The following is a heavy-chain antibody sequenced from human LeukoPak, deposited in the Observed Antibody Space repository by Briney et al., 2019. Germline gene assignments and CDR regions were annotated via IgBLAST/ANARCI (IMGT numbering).Heavy chain of an antibody. CDR3: ARAKGWSGYYVGS. CDR1: GYSFSSHS. J-gene: IGHJ5*01. Sequence: LSGGSLRLSCAASGYSFSSHSMNWVRHAPGEGLEWVAFIRYDGSKKYYAHSVKGRFTIYRDNHKHTLYLQMNSLRAEDSAVYLCARAKGWSGYYVGSWGQGTLVTVSS. CDR2: IRYDGSKK. D-gene: IGHD3-3*01. V-gene: IGHV3-30*02.